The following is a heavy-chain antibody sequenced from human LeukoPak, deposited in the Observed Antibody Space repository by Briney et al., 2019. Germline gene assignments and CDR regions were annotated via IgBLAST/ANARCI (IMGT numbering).Heavy chain of an antibody. J-gene: IGHJ6*02. CDR2: INQGGGEK. CDR1: EFAFSNSW. CDR3: ARGHYDMRV. V-gene: IGHV3-7*04. Sequence: GGSLRLSCVASEFAFSNSWMTWVRQTPGKGLEWVANINQGGGEKHSVDSLKGRFTISRDNTRKSLFLQVDSLRAEYTAIYYCARGHYDMRVWAQGTRVSVSS.